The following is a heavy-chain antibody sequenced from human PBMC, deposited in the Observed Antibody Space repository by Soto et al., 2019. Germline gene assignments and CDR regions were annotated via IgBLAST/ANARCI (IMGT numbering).Heavy chain of an antibody. V-gene: IGHV5-51*01. J-gene: IGHJ4*02. Sequence: GESLKISCKASGYSFTTYWIGWVRQMPGKGLEWMGIIYPGDSDTRFSPSFQGQVTISVDKSIHTSYLQWSSLKASDRAMYYCASQASQFDRYSFGYWAQGHLVTVSS. CDR2: IYPGDSDT. D-gene: IGHD3-16*02. CDR3: ASQASQFDRYSFGY. CDR1: GYSFTTYW.